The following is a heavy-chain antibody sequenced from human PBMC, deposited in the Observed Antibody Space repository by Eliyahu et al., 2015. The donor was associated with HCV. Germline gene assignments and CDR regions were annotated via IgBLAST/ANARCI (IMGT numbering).Heavy chain of an antibody. Sequence: EVQLVESGGGLVQPGGSLRXSCAASGFXLXXYWVAWVRQAPGKGLEGVANMNQXGXXRSYVDSVXGRFVISRDNDKNSIYLQMNSLRAEDTAVYYCARVNGPLDYNYWTGYLDYWGQGTLVTVSS. D-gene: IGHD3/OR15-3a*01. CDR2: MNQXGXXR. V-gene: IGHV3-7*01. CDR1: GFXLXXYW. CDR3: ARVNGPLDYNYWTGYLDY. J-gene: IGHJ4*02.